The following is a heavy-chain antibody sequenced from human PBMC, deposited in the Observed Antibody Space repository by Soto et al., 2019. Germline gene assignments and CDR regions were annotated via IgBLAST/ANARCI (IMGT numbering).Heavy chain of an antibody. Sequence: SSXTLSLTCAVYGGSLSGYYWSWIRQPPGKGLEWIGEINHSGSTNYNPSLKSRVTISVDTSKNQFSLKLSSVTAADTAVYYCARGDLWFGNWCDPWGQGTLVTVS. CDR3: ARGDLWFGNWCDP. CDR2: INHSGST. D-gene: IGHD3-10*01. V-gene: IGHV4-34*01. J-gene: IGHJ5*02. CDR1: GGSLSGYY.